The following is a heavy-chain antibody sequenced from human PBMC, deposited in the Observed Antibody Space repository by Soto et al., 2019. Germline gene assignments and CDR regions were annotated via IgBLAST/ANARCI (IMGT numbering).Heavy chain of an antibody. J-gene: IGHJ3*02. CDR1: GYSFTSYW. CDR2: IYPGDSDT. Sequence: GESLKISCKGSGYSFTSYWIGWVRQMPGKALEWMGIIYPGDSDTRYSPSFQGQVTISADKSISTAYLQWSSLKASDTAMYYCASGFRPGIAVALGAFDIWGQGTMVTVSS. V-gene: IGHV5-51*01. CDR3: ASGFRPGIAVALGAFDI. D-gene: IGHD6-19*01.